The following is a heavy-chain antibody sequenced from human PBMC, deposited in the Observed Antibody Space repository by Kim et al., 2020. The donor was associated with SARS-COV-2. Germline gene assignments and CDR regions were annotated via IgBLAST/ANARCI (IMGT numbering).Heavy chain of an antibody. CDR3: ARNTLNWNWAFDI. V-gene: IGHV4-28*01. CDR2: IYYSGST. Sequence: SETLSLTCAVSGYSISSSNWWGWIRPPPEEGLEWIGYIYYSGSTYYNPSLKSRVTMSVDTSKNQFPLKLSSVTAVDTAVYYCARNTLNWNWAFDIWGQGTMVTVSS. J-gene: IGHJ3*02. D-gene: IGHD1-7*01. CDR1: GYSISSSNW.